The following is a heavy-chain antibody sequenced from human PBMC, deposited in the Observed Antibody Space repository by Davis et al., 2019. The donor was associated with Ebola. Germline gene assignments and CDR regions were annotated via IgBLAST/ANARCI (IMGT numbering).Heavy chain of an antibody. CDR3: ARGSQWLGPDY. D-gene: IGHD6-19*01. J-gene: IGHJ4*02. CDR2: IYYGGTT. V-gene: IGHV4-59*01. Sequence: MPSETLSLTCTVSGGSFSTYYWSWVRQPPGKGLEWVGYIYYGGTTHYNPSLRGRVTISVDTSKKHFSLKLGSVTAADTAVYYCARGSQWLGPDYWGQGTLVTVSS. CDR1: GGSFSTYY.